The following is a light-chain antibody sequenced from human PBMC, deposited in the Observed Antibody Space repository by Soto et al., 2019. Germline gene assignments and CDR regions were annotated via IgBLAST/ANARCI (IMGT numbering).Light chain of an antibody. CDR1: QSVRSN. V-gene: IGKV3D-15*01. CDR3: QQYDNWPPT. J-gene: IGKJ5*01. CDR2: GAS. Sequence: EIVLTQSPATLSLSPGERATLFCGASQSVRSNLAWYHQKPGQAPRLLIYGASTRATGIPARFSGSGSGTEFTLTINSLQSEDFVVYYCQQYDNWPPTFGQGTRLEIK.